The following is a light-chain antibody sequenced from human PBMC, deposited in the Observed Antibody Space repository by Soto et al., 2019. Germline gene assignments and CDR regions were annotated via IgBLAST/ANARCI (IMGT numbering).Light chain of an antibody. J-gene: IGLJ2*01. CDR3: QVWDSSSDRDVV. CDR2: YDS. Sequence: SYELTQPPSVSVAPGKTARITCGGNNIGSKSVQWYQQKPGQAPVLVIYYDSDRPSGIPERLSGSNSGNTATLTISRVEAGDEADYYCQVWDSSSDRDVVFGGGTKLTVL. CDR1: NIGSKS. V-gene: IGLV3-21*04.